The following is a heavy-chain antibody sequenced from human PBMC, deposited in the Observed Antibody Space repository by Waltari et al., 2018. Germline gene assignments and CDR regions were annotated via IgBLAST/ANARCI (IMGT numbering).Heavy chain of an antibody. V-gene: IGHV4-38-2*02. J-gene: IGHJ4*02. CDR2: FYYGGRA. Sequence: QVQLQESGPGLVKPSETLSLTCTISISSINSDFYWGWIRQSPGKGLEWIGNFYYGGRAYYNPSLESRVIISGDRSRKEFSLRLSSVTAADTAMYYCVRSPGSYFDYWGQGTLVTVSS. CDR3: VRSPGSYFDY. CDR1: ISSINSDFY.